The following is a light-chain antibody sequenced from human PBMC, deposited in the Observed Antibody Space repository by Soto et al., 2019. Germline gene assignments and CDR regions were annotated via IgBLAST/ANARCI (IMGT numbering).Light chain of an antibody. CDR1: QSISLW. Sequence: DIQMTQSPSTLSAFVGDRVTITCRASQSISLWLAWYQQKPGKAPRLLIYDVSTLESGVPSRFSGSGSGTEFSLTIKSLEPDDFATYYCQHYNSYSWTFGQGTKVESK. CDR3: QHYNSYSWT. V-gene: IGKV1-5*01. CDR2: DVS. J-gene: IGKJ1*01.